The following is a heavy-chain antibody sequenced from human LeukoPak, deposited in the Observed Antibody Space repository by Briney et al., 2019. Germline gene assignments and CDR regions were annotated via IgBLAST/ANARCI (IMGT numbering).Heavy chain of an antibody. Sequence: SENLSLTCAVYGGSFSGYYWSWIRQPPGKGLEWIGEINHSGSTNYNPSLKSRVTISVDTSKNQFSLKLSSVTAADTAVYYCARGPLYCSSTSCYTRRTLDVWGKGTTVTVSS. CDR1: GGSFSGYY. D-gene: IGHD2-2*02. CDR2: INHSGST. J-gene: IGHJ6*04. V-gene: IGHV4-34*01. CDR3: ARGPLYCSSTSCYTRRTLDV.